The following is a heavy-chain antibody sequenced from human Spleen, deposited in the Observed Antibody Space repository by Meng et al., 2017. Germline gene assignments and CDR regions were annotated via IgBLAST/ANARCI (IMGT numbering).Heavy chain of an antibody. J-gene: IGHJ4*02. D-gene: IGHD2-2*01. V-gene: IGHV3-30*04. CDR1: GITFSSYA. Sequence: GGSPKTPCAASGITFSSYAMQWVRQAPGQGLEGVAVISSDGSNKYYADSVKGRFNISRDNSKNTLYLQMNSLRAEDTAVYYCAGGLGYCSSTSCYEYRDYWGQGTLVTVSS. CDR3: AGGLGYCSSTSCYEYRDY. CDR2: ISSDGSNK.